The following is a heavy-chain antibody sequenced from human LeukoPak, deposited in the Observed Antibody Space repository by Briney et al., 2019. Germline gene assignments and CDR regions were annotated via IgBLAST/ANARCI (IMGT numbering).Heavy chain of an antibody. D-gene: IGHD5-24*01. V-gene: IGHV4-31*03. CDR2: IYYSGST. CDR1: GGSISSGGYY. CDR3: VRDRGDGYNDY. J-gene: IGHJ4*02. Sequence: TLSLTCTVSGGSISSGGYYWSWIRQHPGKGLEWIGYIYYSGSTYYNPSLKSRVTISVDTSKNQFSLRLSSVAAADTAIYYCVRDRGDGYNDYWGQGTLVTVSS.